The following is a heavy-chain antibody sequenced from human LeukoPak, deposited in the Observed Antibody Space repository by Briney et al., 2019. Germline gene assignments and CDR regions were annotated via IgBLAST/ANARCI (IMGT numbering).Heavy chain of an antibody. CDR1: GGSITTTNW. V-gene: IGHV4-4*02. D-gene: IGHD1-26*01. J-gene: IGHJ4*02. Sequence: SGTLSLTCAVSGGSITTTNWWSWVRQPPGRGLEWIGEVHLNGATNYNPSLESRFSMSIDKSNNHLSLEVTSVTAADTAMYYCTRESGAFSPFGFWGQGTLVTVSS. CDR3: TRESGAFSPFGF. CDR2: VHLNGAT.